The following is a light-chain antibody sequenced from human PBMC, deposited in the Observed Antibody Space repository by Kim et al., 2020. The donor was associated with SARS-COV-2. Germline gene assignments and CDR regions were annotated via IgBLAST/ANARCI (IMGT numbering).Light chain of an antibody. Sequence: GQSIPMTFTGTISDIGSRDFVSVAWYQKYSGKAPILFLYWVNMRPPGVSSLFSGAKSGNAASLTLAELQAEDEADYSCCSIATSPLFGGGTQLTVL. CDR1: ISDIGSRDF. CDR3: CSIATSPL. J-gene: IGLJ2*01. V-gene: IGLV2-23*02. CDR2: WVN.